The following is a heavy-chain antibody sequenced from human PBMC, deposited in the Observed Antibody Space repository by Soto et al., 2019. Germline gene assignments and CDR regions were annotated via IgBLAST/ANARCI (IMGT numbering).Heavy chain of an antibody. D-gene: IGHD3-22*01. CDR3: ARKGNHYDIDTYYLFDY. CDR1: GFTLSSYS. Sequence: QLVESGGGLVKPGGSLRLSCAASGFTLSSYSMNWVRQVPGKGLEWVSSISSSSAYIYYADSVRGRFTISRDNAKNSLFLQMHNLRAEDTAVYYYARKGNHYDIDTYYLFDYWGQGTLVTVSS. V-gene: IGHV3-21*01. J-gene: IGHJ4*02. CDR2: ISSSSAYI.